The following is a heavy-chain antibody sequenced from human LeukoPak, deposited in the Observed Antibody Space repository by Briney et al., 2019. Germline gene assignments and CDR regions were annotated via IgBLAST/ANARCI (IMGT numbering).Heavy chain of an antibody. CDR3: VRGDWLDF. V-gene: IGHV3-9*01. J-gene: IGHJ5*01. CDR1: GFPFGNYA. D-gene: IGHD5-24*01. CDR2: IPWNNDII. Sequence: GRSLRLSCVASGFPFGNYAMHWVRQTPGKGLEWVAGIPWNNDIITYADSVRGRFAVSRDNAKNSVYLQMDSLKPEDTALYHCVRGDWLDFWGQGTLVTVCS.